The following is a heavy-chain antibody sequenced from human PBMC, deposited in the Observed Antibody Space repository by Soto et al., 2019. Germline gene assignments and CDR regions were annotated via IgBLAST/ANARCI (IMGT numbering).Heavy chain of an antibody. Sequence: GGSLRLSCAASGFTFSRHTMHWVRQAPGKGLEWVAGISDDGSNTYYADSVKGRFTISRDNSKNTLYLQMNSLISEDTAVHHCAGGGYCDFGRGLNTPPSLFDDGGQQSLVT. CDR3: AGGGYCDFGRGLNTPPSLFDD. CDR2: ISDDGSNT. D-gene: IGHD3-3*01. CDR1: GFTFSRHT. V-gene: IGHV3-30-3*01. J-gene: IGHJ4*02.